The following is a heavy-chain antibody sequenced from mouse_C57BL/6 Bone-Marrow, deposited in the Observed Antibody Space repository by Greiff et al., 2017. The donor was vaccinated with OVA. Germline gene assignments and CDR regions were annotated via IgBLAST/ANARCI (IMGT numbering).Heavy chain of an antibody. CDR1: GYTFTSYW. Sequence: VQLQQSGAELVKPGASVKMSCKASGYTFTSYWITWVKQRPGQGLEWIGDIYPGSGSTNYNEKFKSKATLTVDTSSSTAYMQLSSLTSEDSAVHYCASPYDYDVPYAMDYWGQGTSVTVSS. J-gene: IGHJ4*01. D-gene: IGHD2-4*01. CDR2: IYPGSGST. V-gene: IGHV1-55*01. CDR3: ASPYDYDVPYAMDY.